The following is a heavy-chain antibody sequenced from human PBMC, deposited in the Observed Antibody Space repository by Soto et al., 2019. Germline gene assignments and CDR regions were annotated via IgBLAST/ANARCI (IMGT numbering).Heavy chain of an antibody. J-gene: IGHJ5*02. CDR1: GGSFSGYY. D-gene: IGHD3-10*01. CDR2: INHSGST. CDR3: ARVASITMVRGVIRGWFDP. V-gene: IGHV4-34*01. Sequence: SETLSLTCAVYGGSFSGYYWSWIRQPPGKGLEWIGEINHSGSTNYNPSLKSRVTISVDTSKNQFSLKLSSVTAADTAVYYCARVASITMVRGVIRGWFDPWGQGTLVTVSS.